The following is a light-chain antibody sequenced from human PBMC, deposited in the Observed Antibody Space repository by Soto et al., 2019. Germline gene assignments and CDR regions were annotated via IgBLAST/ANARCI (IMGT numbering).Light chain of an antibody. V-gene: IGLV2-14*03. CDR3: SSYASISTLYV. CDR2: DVS. CDR1: SSDIGGYNY. Sequence: QSVLTQPASVSGSPGQSITISCTGTSSDIGGYNYVSWYQQLPGKVPKLFIYDVSNRPSGVSDRFSGSKSGNVASLTISGLQAEDEADYYCSSYASISTLYVFGTGTKLTVL. J-gene: IGLJ1*01.